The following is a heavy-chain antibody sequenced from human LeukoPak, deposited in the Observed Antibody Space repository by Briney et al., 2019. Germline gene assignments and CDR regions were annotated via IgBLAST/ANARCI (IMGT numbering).Heavy chain of an antibody. J-gene: IGHJ6*02. CDR3: ARDGTYYDFWRALGMDV. CDR2: IKQDGSEK. Sequence: GRSLRLSCAASGFTFSSYWMSWVRQAPGKGLEWVANIKQDGSEKYYVDSVKGRFTISRDNAKNSLYLQMNSLRAEDTAVYYCARDGTYYDFWRALGMDVWGQGTTVTVSS. D-gene: IGHD3-3*01. CDR1: GFTFSSYW. V-gene: IGHV3-7*01.